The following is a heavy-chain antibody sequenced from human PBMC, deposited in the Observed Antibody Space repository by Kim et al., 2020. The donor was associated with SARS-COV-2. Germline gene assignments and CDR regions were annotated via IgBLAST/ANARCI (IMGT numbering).Heavy chain of an antibody. CDR2: ISGDSGKS. CDR3: AKITGLFSPGLVF. Sequence: GGSLRLSYTVSGFSFSNYAMSWVRQAPGKGLEWVATISGDSGKSYYANSVKGRFTISRDNSRSTLYLQMDSLGAEDTAVYYCAKITGLFSPGLVFWGQGT. J-gene: IGHJ4*02. D-gene: IGHD3-16*01. V-gene: IGHV3-23*01. CDR1: GFSFSNYA.